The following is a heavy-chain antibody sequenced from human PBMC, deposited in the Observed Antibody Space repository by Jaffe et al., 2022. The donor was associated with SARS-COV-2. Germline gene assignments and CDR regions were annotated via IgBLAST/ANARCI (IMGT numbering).Heavy chain of an antibody. CDR3: ARKGYSYGLKGPVYYFDY. J-gene: IGHJ4*02. V-gene: IGHV3-48*02. D-gene: IGHD5-18*01. CDR1: GFTFSSYS. Sequence: EVQLVESGGGLVQPGGSLRLSCAASGFTFSSYSMNWVRQAPGKGLEWVSYISSSSSTIYYADSVKGRFTISRDNAKNSLYLQMNSLRDEDTAVYYCARKGYSYGLKGPVYYFDYWGQGTLVTVSS. CDR2: ISSSSSTI.